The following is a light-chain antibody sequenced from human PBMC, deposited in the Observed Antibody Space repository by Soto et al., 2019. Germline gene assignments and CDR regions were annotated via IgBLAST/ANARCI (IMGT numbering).Light chain of an antibody. CDR1: QSVSNW. V-gene: IGKV1-5*01. CDR3: QQYTTYWT. CDR2: DAS. Sequence: IHITHSPATLSASVLSRVTMTFRASQSVSNWLAWYQQKPGKAPKLLIYDASTLEGGVPSRFSGSGSGTEFTLTISSLQPDDYATYFCQQYTTYWTFGQGTKVDIK. J-gene: IGKJ1*01.